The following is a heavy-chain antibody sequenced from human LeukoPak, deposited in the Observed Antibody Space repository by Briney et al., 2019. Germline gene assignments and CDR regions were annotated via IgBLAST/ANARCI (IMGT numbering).Heavy chain of an antibody. Sequence: PGGSLRLSCAASGFTFXSXGMHWVRQAPGKGLEWXXXXXTRGNSYYTDSVKGRFIISRDTSKNTMDLQMNSLRPEDSALYFCARGGRGSAAVVAPRSFDIWGQGTMVAVSS. CDR2: XXTRGNS. CDR3: ARGGRGSAAVVAPRSFDI. D-gene: IGHD3-22*01. CDR1: GFTFXSXG. V-gene: IGHV3-53*01. J-gene: IGHJ3*02.